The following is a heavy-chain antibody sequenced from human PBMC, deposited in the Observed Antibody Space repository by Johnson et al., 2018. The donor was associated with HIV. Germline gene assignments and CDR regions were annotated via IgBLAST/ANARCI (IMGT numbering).Heavy chain of an antibody. V-gene: IGHV3-30-3*01. CDR3: ERETECAPYSARYPTQALDI. Sequence: QVQLVESGGGVVQPGRSLRLSCAASGFTFSSYAMHWVRQAPGKGLEWVAVISYDGSNKYYADSVKGRFTISRDNSKNTLYLQMNSLRAEDTAVYYCERETECAPYSARYPTQALDIWGQGTMVTVSS. CDR2: ISYDGSNK. J-gene: IGHJ3*02. D-gene: IGHD1-26*01. CDR1: GFTFSSYA.